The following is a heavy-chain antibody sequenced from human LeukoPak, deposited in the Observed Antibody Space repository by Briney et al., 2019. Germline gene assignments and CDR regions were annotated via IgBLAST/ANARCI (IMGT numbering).Heavy chain of an antibody. V-gene: IGHV3-48*01. CDR3: ARKSGYDS. CDR1: GFTFDSFS. J-gene: IGHJ4*02. D-gene: IGHD5-12*01. Sequence: GGSLRLSCAAYGFTFDSFSMNWVRQAPGKGLEWVSYISSSSSTIYYADSVKGRFTISRDNAKNSLYLQMNSLRAEDTAVYYCARKSGYDSWGQGTLVTVSS. CDR2: ISSSSSTI.